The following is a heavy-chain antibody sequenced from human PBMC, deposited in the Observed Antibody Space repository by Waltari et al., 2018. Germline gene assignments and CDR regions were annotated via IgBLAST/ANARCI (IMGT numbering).Heavy chain of an antibody. V-gene: IGHV3-15*01. CDR3: TADSSWTNYRTQTGFDL. D-gene: IGHD4-4*01. Sequence: EVQLVESGGGLVKPGGSLRLSCAASGFTFTNAWMSWVRQAPGKGLEWVARIRSKSDGETTDFAAPVKGRFTISRDDLKNTVYLQMNSLMTEDTAVYYCTADSSWTNYRTQTGFDLWGQGTLVTVSS. J-gene: IGHJ5*02. CDR1: GFTFTNAW. CDR2: IRSKSDGETT.